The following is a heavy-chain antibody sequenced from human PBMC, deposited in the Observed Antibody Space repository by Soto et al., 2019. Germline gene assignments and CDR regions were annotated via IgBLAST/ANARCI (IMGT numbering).Heavy chain of an antibody. CDR1: GGTFSSYA. D-gene: IGHD3-22*01. V-gene: IGHV1-69*01. CDR3: ARGDGGYYDSSGYYLDYFDY. Sequence: QVQLVQSGAEVKKPGSSVKVSCKASGGTFSSYAISWVRQAPGQGLEWMGGSIPIFGTANYAQKFQGRVTITADESTSTAYMELSSLRSEDTAVYYCARGDGGYYDSSGYYLDYFDYWGQGTLVTVSS. CDR2: SIPIFGTA. J-gene: IGHJ4*02.